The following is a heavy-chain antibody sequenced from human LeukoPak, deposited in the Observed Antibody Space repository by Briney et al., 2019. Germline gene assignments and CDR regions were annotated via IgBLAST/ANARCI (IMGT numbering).Heavy chain of an antibody. CDR3: ARGYWNFGL. V-gene: IGHV3-7*01. J-gene: IGHJ2*01. CDR2: IKQDGSEK. Sequence: GGSLRLSCVASGFSFSTYWMTWVRQAPGKGLEWVANIKQDGSEKYYVDSVKGRFTSFRDNAKNSLYLQMNRLRAEDTAVYYCARGYWNFGLWGRGTQVTVSS. CDR1: GFSFSTYW.